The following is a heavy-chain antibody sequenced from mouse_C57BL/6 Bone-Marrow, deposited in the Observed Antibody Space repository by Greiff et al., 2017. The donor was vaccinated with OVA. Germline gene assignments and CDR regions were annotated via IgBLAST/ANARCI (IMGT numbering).Heavy chain of an antibody. V-gene: IGHV14-1*01. CDR1: GFNIKDYY. J-gene: IGHJ4*01. Sequence: EVQLQQSGAELVRPGASVKLSCTAPGFNIKDYYMHWVKQRPEQGLEWIGRIDPEDGDTEYAPKLQGKATMPADTSSNAAYLQLSSLTSEDTAVYYCTFKDYAMDYWGQGTSVTVSS. CDR2: IDPEDGDT. CDR3: TFKDYAMDY.